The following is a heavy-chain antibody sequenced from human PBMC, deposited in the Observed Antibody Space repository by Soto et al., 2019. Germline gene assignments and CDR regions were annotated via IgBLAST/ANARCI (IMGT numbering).Heavy chain of an antibody. CDR1: GFTFTSSS. J-gene: IGHJ4*02. D-gene: IGHD3-22*01. Sequence: ASVKVSCKASGFTFTSSSVQWVRQARGQRLEWIGWITVGTGNTNYAQKFQERVTITRDMSTSTAYMELSNLRSEDTAVYYCAAGDSSGYYGGWGQGTQVTVSS. CDR3: AAGDSSGYYGG. V-gene: IGHV1-58*01. CDR2: ITVGTGNT.